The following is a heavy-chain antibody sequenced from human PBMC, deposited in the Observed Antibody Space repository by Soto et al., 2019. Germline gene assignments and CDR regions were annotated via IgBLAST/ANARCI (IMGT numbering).Heavy chain of an antibody. CDR2: IFSNDEK. V-gene: IGHV2-26*04. Sequence: QVTVKESGPVLVKPTETLTLTCTVSGFSLSNAGLGVSWIRQPPGKALEWLAHIFSNDEKSYSTSLKSRLTISQDPSKSQVVLIMTNMDPVDTATYYCASTYSTSWYWFDPWGQGTLVTVSS. D-gene: IGHD6-13*01. CDR1: GFSLSNAGLG. CDR3: ASTYSTSWYWFDP. J-gene: IGHJ5*02.